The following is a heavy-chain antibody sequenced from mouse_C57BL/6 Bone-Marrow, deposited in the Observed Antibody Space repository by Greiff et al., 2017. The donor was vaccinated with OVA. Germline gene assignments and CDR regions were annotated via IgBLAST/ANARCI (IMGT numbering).Heavy chain of an antibody. J-gene: IGHJ3*01. Sequence: VQLQQSGAELVKPGASVKISCKASGYAFSSYWMNWVKQRPGKGLEWIGQIYPGDGDTNYNGKFKGRATLTADKASSTAYMQLSSLTSEDSAVYFCARYRCYDAWFAYWGQGTLVTVSA. CDR3: ARYRCYDAWFAY. CDR1: GYAFSSYW. CDR2: IYPGDGDT. V-gene: IGHV1-80*01. D-gene: IGHD2-12*01.